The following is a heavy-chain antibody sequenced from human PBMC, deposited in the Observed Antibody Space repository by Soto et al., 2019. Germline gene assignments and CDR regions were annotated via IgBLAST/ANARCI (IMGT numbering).Heavy chain of an antibody. CDR1: GFTFSNSA. D-gene: IGHD2-21*02. CDR2: IIIASGQT. V-gene: IGHV1-58*01. CDR3: AAELYGGGRCCSFNI. Sequence: SVKVSCKTSGFTFSNSAVHWVRQARGQRLEWIGWIIIASGQTNYAQNLQERITITRDMSTSTAYMELSSLRSEDTAIYYCAAELYGGGRCCSFNIWGQGTMVTV. J-gene: IGHJ3*02.